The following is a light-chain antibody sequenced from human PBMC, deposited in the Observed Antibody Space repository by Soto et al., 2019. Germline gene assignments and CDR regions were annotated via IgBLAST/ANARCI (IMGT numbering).Light chain of an antibody. CDR1: LTMNNN. V-gene: IGKV3-15*01. CDR2: GAS. Sequence: EIVMTQAPATLSVSPGESVTLSCRASLTMNNNIACYQHKPGQAPRLLIFGASSRATGVPGRFSGSGFGTEFALSLSRLQSEDFAVYYCQQYNERPPWTFGQGTTGE. CDR3: QQYNERPPWT. J-gene: IGKJ1*01.